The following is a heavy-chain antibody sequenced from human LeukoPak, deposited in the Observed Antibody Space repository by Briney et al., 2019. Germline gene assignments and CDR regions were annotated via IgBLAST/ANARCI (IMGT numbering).Heavy chain of an antibody. CDR3: ANLIPDILTGYNPYYYGMDV. V-gene: IGHV3-23*01. D-gene: IGHD3-9*01. CDR1: GFTFSSYA. Sequence: GGSLRLSCAASGFTFSSYAMSWVRQAPGKGLEWVSAISGSGGSTYYADSVKGRFTISRDNSKNTLYLQMNSLRAEDTAVYYCANLIPDILTGYNPYYYGMDVWGQGTTVTVSS. CDR2: ISGSGGST. J-gene: IGHJ6*02.